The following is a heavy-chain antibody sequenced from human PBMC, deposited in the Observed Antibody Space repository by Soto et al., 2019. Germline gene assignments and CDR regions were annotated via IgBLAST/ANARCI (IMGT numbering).Heavy chain of an antibody. V-gene: IGHV1-69*12. CDR3: ARLRTDSSSWTDAFDI. Sequence: QVQLVQSGAEVKKPGSSVKVSCKASGGTFSSYAISWVRQAPGQGLEWMGGIIPIFGTANYAQKFQGRVTITADESTSTAYMELSSLRSEDTAVYYSARLRTDSSSWTDAFDIWGQGTMVTVSS. CDR1: GGTFSSYA. D-gene: IGHD6-13*01. J-gene: IGHJ3*02. CDR2: IIPIFGTA.